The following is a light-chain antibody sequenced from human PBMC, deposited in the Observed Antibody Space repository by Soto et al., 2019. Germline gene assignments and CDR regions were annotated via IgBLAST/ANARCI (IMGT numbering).Light chain of an antibody. CDR3: TSYVGSDIWV. CDR1: SSDVGAYKY. CDR2: EVS. J-gene: IGLJ3*02. Sequence: QSALTQPPSASGSPGQSVTISCTGTSSDVGAYKYVSWYQQYPGKAPKLMIYEVSKRPSGVPDRFSGSKSGNTASLTVSGHEAEDEADYYRTSYVGSDIWVFGGGTKVTVL. V-gene: IGLV2-8*01.